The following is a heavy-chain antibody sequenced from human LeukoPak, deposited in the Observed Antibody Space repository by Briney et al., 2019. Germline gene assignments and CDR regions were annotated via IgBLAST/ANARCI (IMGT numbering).Heavy chain of an antibody. D-gene: IGHD3-22*01. CDR1: GFSFSRYW. Sequence: GGSLRLSCAASGFSFSRYWMSWVRQAPGKGLEWVANIKPDGSEKYYVDSVKGRFTISRDNAKNSLYLQMNSLRAEDTAVYYCARVYSYYDSSGYMVYWGQGTLVTVSS. V-gene: IGHV3-7*01. CDR3: ARVYSYYDSSGYMVY. J-gene: IGHJ4*02. CDR2: IKPDGSEK.